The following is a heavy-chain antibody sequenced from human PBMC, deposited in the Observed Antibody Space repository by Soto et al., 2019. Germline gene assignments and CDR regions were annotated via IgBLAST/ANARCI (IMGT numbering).Heavy chain of an antibody. D-gene: IGHD2-21*02. V-gene: IGHV1-69*13. CDR1: GGTFSSYA. J-gene: IGHJ6*02. CDR3: ACDGDWDYCCVYCCYYYYGMDV. Sequence: SVKVSCKASGGTFSSYAISWVRQAPGQGLEWMGGIIPIFGTANYAQKFQGRVTITADESTSTAYMELRSLRSDDTAAYYCACDGDWDYCCVYCCYYYYGMDVWGQGTTVTVSS. CDR2: IIPIFGTA.